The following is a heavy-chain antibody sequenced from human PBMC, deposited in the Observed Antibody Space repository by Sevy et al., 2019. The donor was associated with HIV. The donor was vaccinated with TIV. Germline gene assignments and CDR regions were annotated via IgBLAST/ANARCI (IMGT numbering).Heavy chain of an antibody. J-gene: IGHJ4*02. CDR3: ARERGYSYGYFDL. CDR2: IWSDGSTK. V-gene: IGHV3-33*01. CDR1: GFLFSSYG. D-gene: IGHD5-18*01. Sequence: GGSLRLSCAASGFLFSSYGINWVRQAPGKGLEWVAVIWSDGSTKYYAESVKGRFTISRDNSNNTLYLQMNSLRAEDTAVYYCARERGYSYGYFDLWGQGTLVTVSS.